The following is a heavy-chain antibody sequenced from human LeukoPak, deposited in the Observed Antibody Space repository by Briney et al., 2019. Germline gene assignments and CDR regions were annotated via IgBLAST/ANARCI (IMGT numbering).Heavy chain of an antibody. V-gene: IGHV4-4*02. Sequence: SGTLSLTCAVSGGSISSSNWWGWIRQPPGKGLEWIGSIYYSGTTYYNPSLKSRVTISVDTSKNQFSLKLSSVTAADTAFYYCSRYDSDTGDFDPWGQGTLVTISS. CDR2: IYYSGTT. CDR3: SRYDSDTGDFDP. J-gene: IGHJ5*02. CDR1: GGSISSSNW. D-gene: IGHD3-10*01.